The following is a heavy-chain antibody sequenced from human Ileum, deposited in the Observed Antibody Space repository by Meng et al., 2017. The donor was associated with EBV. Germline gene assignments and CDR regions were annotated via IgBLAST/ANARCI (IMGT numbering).Heavy chain of an antibody. V-gene: IGHV4-4*02. J-gene: IGHJ4*02. CDR2: ILHAGVT. D-gene: IGHD3-16*01. Sequence: VRLHEAGPRMVEPSGALSLPCSVVDDSTSRRSWWSCARQPPGKGLEWIGEILHAGVTNYNPSLKSRVSMSVDRSRIQASLNLNSVTAADTAIYYCARGEDYTWDVWGQGILVTVSS. CDR1: DDSTSRRSW. CDR3: ARGEDYTWDV.